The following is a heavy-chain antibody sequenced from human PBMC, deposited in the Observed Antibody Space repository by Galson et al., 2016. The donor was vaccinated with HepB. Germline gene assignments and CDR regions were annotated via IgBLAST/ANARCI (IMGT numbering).Heavy chain of an antibody. CDR2: IGLSGSIT. CDR3: AKPHTSGWLTSFDH. V-gene: IGHV3-23*01. D-gene: IGHD6-19*01. Sequence: SLRLSCAASGFAFSSYAVNWVRQAPGKRLEWIASIGLSGSITHYSDSVKGRFTTFRDNSKNTAYLEMNSLRADDTAIYYCAKPHTSGWLTSFDHWGQGNLVTVSS. CDR1: GFAFSSYA. J-gene: IGHJ4*02.